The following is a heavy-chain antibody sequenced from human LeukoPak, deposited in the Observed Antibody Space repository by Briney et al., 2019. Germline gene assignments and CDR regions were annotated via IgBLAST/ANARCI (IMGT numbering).Heavy chain of an antibody. Sequence: SETLSLTCAVYGGSFSGYYWSWIRQPPAKGLEWVGEINHSGSTNYNPSLKSRVTISVDTSKDQFSLKLSSVTAADPAVYYCARGRTRFAYWGQGTLVTVSS. CDR2: INHSGST. J-gene: IGHJ4*02. CDR3: ARGRTRFAY. CDR1: GGSFSGYY. V-gene: IGHV4-34*01.